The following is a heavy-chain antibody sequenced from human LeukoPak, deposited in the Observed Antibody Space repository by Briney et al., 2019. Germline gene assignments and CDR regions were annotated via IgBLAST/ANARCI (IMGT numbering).Heavy chain of an antibody. CDR3: ARADGGNPGPNNFDY. CDR2: ISAYNGNT. J-gene: IGHJ4*02. CDR1: GYTFTSYG. Sequence: EASVTVSCKASGYTFTSYGISWVRQAPGQGLEWMGWISAYNGNTNYAQKLQGRVTMTTDTSTSTAYMELRSLRSDDTAVYYCARADGGNPGPNNFDYWGQGTLVTVSS. V-gene: IGHV1-18*01. D-gene: IGHD4-23*01.